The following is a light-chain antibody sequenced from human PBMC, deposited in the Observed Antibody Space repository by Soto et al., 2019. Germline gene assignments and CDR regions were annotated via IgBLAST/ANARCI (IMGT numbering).Light chain of an antibody. CDR3: QQYNTYSWT. V-gene: IGKV1-5*01. Sequence: TQSPGTLSASVGDRVTITCRASQSIGSWLAWYQQISGRAPNLLIYDASSLQSGVPSRFSGSGSGTEFTLTISSLQPDDFATYYCQQYNTYSWTFGQGTKVDI. CDR1: QSIGSW. J-gene: IGKJ1*01. CDR2: DAS.